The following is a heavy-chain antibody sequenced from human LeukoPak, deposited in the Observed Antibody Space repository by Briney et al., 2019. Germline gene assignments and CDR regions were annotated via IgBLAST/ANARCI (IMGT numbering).Heavy chain of an antibody. CDR3: ARGPGNYYGSRGQLDY. CDR1: GGSFSGYY. D-gene: IGHD3-10*01. V-gene: IGHV4-34*01. J-gene: IGHJ4*02. CDR2: INHSGST. Sequence: SETLSLTCAVYGGSFSGYYWSWIRQPPGKGLEWIGEINHSGSTNYNPSLKSRVTISVDTPKNQFSLKLSSVTAADTAVYYCARGPGNYYGSRGQLDYWGQGTLVTVSS.